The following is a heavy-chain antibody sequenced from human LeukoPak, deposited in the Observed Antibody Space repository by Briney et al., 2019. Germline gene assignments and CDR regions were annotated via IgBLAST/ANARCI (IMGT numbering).Heavy chain of an antibody. Sequence: PGRSLRLSCAASGFTHDYGMHWARPAPGKGLEWVSGISWNRGSIGYADSVKGRFTISRDTAKNSLYLQMNSLRPEDTALYYCAKGGAAADNYWYFDLWGRGTLVTVSS. CDR1: GFTHDYG. V-gene: IGHV3-9*01. CDR2: ISWNRGSI. CDR3: AKGGAAADNYWYFDL. J-gene: IGHJ2*01. D-gene: IGHD6-13*01.